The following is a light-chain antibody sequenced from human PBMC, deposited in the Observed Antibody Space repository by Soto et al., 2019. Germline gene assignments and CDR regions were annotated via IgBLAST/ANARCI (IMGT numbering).Light chain of an antibody. Sequence: DIQMTQSPSTLSASVGDRVTITCRASQSISIWLAWYQQKPGKAPKFLIYDASSLQSGDPSRFSGSGSGTEFTLTISSLQPDDFATYYCQQYNNYLYTFGQGTKLEIK. V-gene: IGKV1-5*01. CDR1: QSISIW. CDR2: DAS. CDR3: QQYNNYLYT. J-gene: IGKJ2*01.